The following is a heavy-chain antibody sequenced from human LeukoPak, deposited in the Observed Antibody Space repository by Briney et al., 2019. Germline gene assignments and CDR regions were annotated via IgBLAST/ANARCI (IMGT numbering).Heavy chain of an antibody. CDR3: AKSSVAGAVGAFNI. CDR1: GFTFDDYA. CDR2: ISWNSGSI. V-gene: IGHV3-9*03. J-gene: IGHJ3*02. D-gene: IGHD6-19*01. Sequence: GGSLRLSCAASGFTFDDYAMHWVRQAPGKGPEWVSGISWNSGSIGYADSVKGRFTISRDNAKNSLYLQMNSLRAEDMALYYCAKSSVAGAVGAFNIWGQGTMVTVSS.